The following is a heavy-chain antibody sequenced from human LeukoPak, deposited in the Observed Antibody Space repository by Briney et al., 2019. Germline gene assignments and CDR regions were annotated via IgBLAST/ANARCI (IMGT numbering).Heavy chain of an antibody. CDR1: GYTFTSYG. CDR2: ISAYNGNT. Sequence: GASVKVSCKASGYTFTSYGISWVRQAPGQGLEWMGWISAYNGNTNYAQKFQGRVTITADESTSTAYMELSSLRSEDTAVYYCAGQGISSGSYGSWGQGTLVTVSS. V-gene: IGHV1-18*01. CDR3: AGQGISSGSYGS. J-gene: IGHJ4*02. D-gene: IGHD1-26*01.